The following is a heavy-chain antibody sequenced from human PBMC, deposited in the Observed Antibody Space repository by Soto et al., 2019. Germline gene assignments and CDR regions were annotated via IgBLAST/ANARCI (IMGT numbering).Heavy chain of an antibody. Sequence: TGGSLRLSCAASGFTFSSYAMSWVRQAPGKGLEWVSAISGSGGSTYYADSVKGRFTISRDNSKNTLYLQMNSLRAEDTAVYYCAKVSMDFWSGSPTFFGMDVWGQGTTVTVSS. V-gene: IGHV3-23*01. D-gene: IGHD3-3*01. CDR3: AKVSMDFWSGSPTFFGMDV. J-gene: IGHJ6*02. CDR2: ISGSGGST. CDR1: GFTFSSYA.